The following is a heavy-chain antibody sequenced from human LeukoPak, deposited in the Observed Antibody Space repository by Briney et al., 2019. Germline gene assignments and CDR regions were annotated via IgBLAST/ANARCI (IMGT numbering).Heavy chain of an antibody. CDR2: IYYSGST. V-gene: IGHV4-39*07. D-gene: IGHD6-13*01. CDR1: GVSVSSYY. J-gene: IGHJ4*02. CDR3: ASTHSIAAAGTFDY. Sequence: PSETLSLTCTVSGVSVSSYYWGWIRQPPGKGLEWIGNIYYSGSTQYNPSLRSRVTISVDTSKNQFSLKLSSVTAADTAVYYCASTHSIAAAGTFDYWGQGTLVTVSS.